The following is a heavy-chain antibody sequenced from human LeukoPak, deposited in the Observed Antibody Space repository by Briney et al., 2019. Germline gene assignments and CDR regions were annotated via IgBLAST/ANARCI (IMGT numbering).Heavy chain of an antibody. CDR1: GYTFTSYG. J-gene: IGHJ4*02. CDR3: ARVDSGWTVGVFDY. V-gene: IGHV1-18*01. D-gene: IGHD6-19*01. Sequence: ASVKVSCKASGYTFTSYGISWVRQAPGQGLEWMGWMSAYNGNANYAQKLQGRVTMTTDTSTSTAYMELRSLRSDDADVYYSARVDSGWTVGVFDYWGQGTLVTVSS. CDR2: MSAYNGNA.